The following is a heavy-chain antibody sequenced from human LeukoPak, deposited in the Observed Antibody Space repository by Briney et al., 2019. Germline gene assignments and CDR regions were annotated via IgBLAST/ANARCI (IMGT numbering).Heavy chain of an antibody. Sequence: PGGSLRLSCAASGFTVSVTHMSWVRHAPGKGLEWVSAIYTGGTTYYSDSVEGRFTISRDKSKNTLYLQMDSLRVEDTAVYYCAKDQATSGGGLDSWGQGTLVTVSS. D-gene: IGHD3-16*01. CDR2: IYTGGTT. J-gene: IGHJ4*02. CDR3: AKDQATSGGGLDS. CDR1: GFTVSVTH. V-gene: IGHV3-53*01.